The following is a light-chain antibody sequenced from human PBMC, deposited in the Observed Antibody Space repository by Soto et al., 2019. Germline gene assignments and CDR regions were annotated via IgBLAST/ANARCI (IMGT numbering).Light chain of an antibody. CDR3: QQLSGFPLT. V-gene: IGKV1-9*01. CDR2: EAS. CDR1: QAIISH. Sequence: DIQLTQSPSFLSASVGDRVTITCRASQAIISHLVWYQQKPGKAPKVLIYEASSLQSGVPSRFSGGGSGTEFTLTITSLQPEDFATYYCQQLSGFPLTFGGGTKVEIK. J-gene: IGKJ4*01.